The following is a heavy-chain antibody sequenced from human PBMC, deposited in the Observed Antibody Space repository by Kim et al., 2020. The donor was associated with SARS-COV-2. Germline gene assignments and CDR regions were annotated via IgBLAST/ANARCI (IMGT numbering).Heavy chain of an antibody. CDR1: GFTFSSYG. CDR3: AIERLSSSFLDY. V-gene: IGHV3-30*03. CDR2: ISYDGSNK. D-gene: IGHD6-6*01. Sequence: GGSLRLSCAASGFTFSSYGMHWVRQAPGKGLEWVAVISYDGSNKYYADSVKGRFTISRDNSKNTLYLQMNSLRAEDTAVYYCAIERLSSSFLDYWGQGTLVTVSS. J-gene: IGHJ4*02.